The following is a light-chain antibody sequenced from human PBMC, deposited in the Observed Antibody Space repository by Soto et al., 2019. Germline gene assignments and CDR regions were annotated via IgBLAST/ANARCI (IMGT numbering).Light chain of an antibody. CDR1: QSISSR. CDR3: QQYKSHSQT. V-gene: IGKV1-5*01. Sequence: RVTQSPSTVSASVGDRITITCRASQSISSRLDWYQQKTGKAPKPLISDASSLENWVPSRFRVIEYGTEGTLTLSRLQTDDGATYDCQQYKSHSQTFGQGTKVDIK. CDR2: DAS. J-gene: IGKJ1*01.